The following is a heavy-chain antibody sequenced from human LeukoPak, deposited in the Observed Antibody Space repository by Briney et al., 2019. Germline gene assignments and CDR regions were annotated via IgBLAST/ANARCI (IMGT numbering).Heavy chain of an antibody. CDR2: INPSGGST. J-gene: IGHJ4*02. V-gene: IGHV1-46*01. CDR1: GYTFSTYG. Sequence: ASVKVSCKASGYTFSTYGISWVRQAPGQGLEWMGIINPSGGSTSYAQKFQGRVTMTRDTSTSTVYMELSSLRSEDTAVYYCARVFSSSLTRAPFDYWGQGTLVTVSS. CDR3: ARVFSSSLTRAPFDY. D-gene: IGHD6-6*01.